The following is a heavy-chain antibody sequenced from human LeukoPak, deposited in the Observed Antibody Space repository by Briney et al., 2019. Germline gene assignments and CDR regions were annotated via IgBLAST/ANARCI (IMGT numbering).Heavy chain of an antibody. Sequence: GRSLRLSCAASGITFDDYAMHWVRQAPGKGLEWVSAISGSGGSTYYADSVKGRFTISRDNSKNTLYLQMNSLRAEDTAVYYCAKDGYYDFWSGYPNWFDPWGQGTLVTVSS. CDR3: AKDGYYDFWSGYPNWFDP. D-gene: IGHD3-3*01. CDR1: GITFDDYA. V-gene: IGHV3-23*01. CDR2: ISGSGGST. J-gene: IGHJ5*02.